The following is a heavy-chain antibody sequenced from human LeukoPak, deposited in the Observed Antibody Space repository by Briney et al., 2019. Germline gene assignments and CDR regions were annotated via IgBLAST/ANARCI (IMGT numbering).Heavy chain of an antibody. V-gene: IGHV1-46*01. Sequence: ASVEVSCKASGYTFTSYYMHWVRQAPGQGLEWMGIINPSGGSTSYAQKFQGRVTMTRDTSTSTVYMELSSLRSEDTAVYYCARTYYDSSGYDDAFDIWGQGTMVTVSS. CDR2: INPSGGST. CDR1: GYTFTSYY. J-gene: IGHJ3*02. CDR3: ARTYYDSSGYDDAFDI. D-gene: IGHD3-22*01.